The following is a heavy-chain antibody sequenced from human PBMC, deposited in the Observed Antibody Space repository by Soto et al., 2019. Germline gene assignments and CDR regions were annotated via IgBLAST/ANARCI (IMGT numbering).Heavy chain of an antibody. Sequence: GSLVLSCAASGFTFSSYAMKGVRQAPGKGLEWVAVISFDGSNKYYADSVKGRFTISRDNSKNTLYLQMNSLRAEDTAVYFCARGPSSLTRFDYWGQGTLVTVSS. J-gene: IGHJ4*02. CDR2: ISFDGSNK. V-gene: IGHV3-30-3*01. D-gene: IGHD2-2*01. CDR3: ARGPSSLTRFDY. CDR1: GFTFSSYA.